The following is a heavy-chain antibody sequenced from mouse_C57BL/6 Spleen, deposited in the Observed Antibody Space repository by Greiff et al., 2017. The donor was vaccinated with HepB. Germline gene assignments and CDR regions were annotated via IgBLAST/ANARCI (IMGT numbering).Heavy chain of an antibody. CDR2: ISYDGSN. CDR1: GYSITSGYY. Sequence: EVQLVESGPGLVKPSQSLSLTCSVTGYSITSGYYWNWIRQFPGNKLEWMGYISYDGSNNYNPSLKNRISITRDTSKNQFFLKLNSVTTEDTATYYCAREGNDGYLYAMDYWGQGTSVTVSS. D-gene: IGHD2-3*01. CDR3: AREGNDGYLYAMDY. J-gene: IGHJ4*01. V-gene: IGHV3-6*01.